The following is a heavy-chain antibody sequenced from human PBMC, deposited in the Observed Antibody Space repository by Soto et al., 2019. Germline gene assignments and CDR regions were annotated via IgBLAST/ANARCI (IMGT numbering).Heavy chain of an antibody. V-gene: IGHV3-21*06. Sequence: EVQLVESGGGLVKPGGSLRLSCAASGFSFSSYTMSWVRQAPGKGLEWVSSISRTSSYMFYADSVKGRFTISRDNAKNSLYLQVNSLRAEDTDVYYCAREDGGKGDYWGQGTLVTVSS. CDR1: GFSFSSYT. J-gene: IGHJ4*02. D-gene: IGHD6-25*01. CDR2: ISRTSSYM. CDR3: AREDGGKGDY.